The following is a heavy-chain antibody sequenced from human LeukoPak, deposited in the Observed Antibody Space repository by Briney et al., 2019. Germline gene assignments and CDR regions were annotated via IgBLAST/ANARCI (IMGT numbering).Heavy chain of an antibody. V-gene: IGHV3-20*04. CDR1: GFKFDDYG. D-gene: IGHD5-12*01. CDR3: AARPPIIVAGPFDY. CDR2: INWNGGST. J-gene: IGHJ4*02. Sequence: GGSLRLSCAASGFKFDDYGMSWVRQAPGKGLEWVSGINWNGGSTGYADSVKGRFTISRDSSKNTLYLQMNSLRAEDTAIYYCAARPPIIVAGPFDYWGQGTQVTVSS.